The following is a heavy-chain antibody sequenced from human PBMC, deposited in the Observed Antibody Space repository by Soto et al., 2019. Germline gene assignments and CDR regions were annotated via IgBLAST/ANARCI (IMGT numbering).Heavy chain of an antibody. CDR2: ISYDGSNK. Sequence: GGSLRLSCAASGFTFSSYGMHWVRQAPGKGLEWVAVISYDGSNKYYADSVKGRFTISRDNSKNTLYLQMNSLRAEDTAVYYCAKDRKRYSSSWPLFDWGQGTLVTVSS. J-gene: IGHJ4*02. CDR3: AKDRKRYSSSWPLFD. D-gene: IGHD6-13*01. V-gene: IGHV3-30*18. CDR1: GFTFSSYG.